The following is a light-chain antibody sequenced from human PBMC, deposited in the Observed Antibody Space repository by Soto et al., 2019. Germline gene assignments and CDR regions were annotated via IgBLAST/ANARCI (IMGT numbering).Light chain of an antibody. CDR3: QQYNNWPPIT. V-gene: IGKV3-15*01. CDR2: GAS. J-gene: IGKJ3*01. CDR1: QSVSSN. Sequence: EIVMTQSPATLSVSPGERATLSCRASQSVSSNLAWYQQKPGQAPRLLIYGASTRATGIPARFSGSGSGTEFTLTISSLQSEDFAVYYSQQYNNWPPITFGPGTEVDIK.